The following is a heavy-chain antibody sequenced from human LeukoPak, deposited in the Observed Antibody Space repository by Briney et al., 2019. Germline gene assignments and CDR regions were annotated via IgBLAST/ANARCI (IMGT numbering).Heavy chain of an antibody. CDR2: ISSTSRYI. Sequence: GGSLRLSCAASGFSFSDYTMTWVRQAPGQGLEWVSSISSTSRYIYYGDSVKGRFTISRDNVNNSLYLQMNSLRAEDTAVYYCARVVGTTGYYFYYMDVWGIGTTVTVSS. CDR1: GFSFSDYT. D-gene: IGHD1-26*01. CDR3: ARVVGTTGYYFYYMDV. V-gene: IGHV3-21*01. J-gene: IGHJ6*03.